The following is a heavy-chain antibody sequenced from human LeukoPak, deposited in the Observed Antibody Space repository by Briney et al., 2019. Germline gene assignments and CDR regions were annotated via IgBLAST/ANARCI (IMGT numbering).Heavy chain of an antibody. CDR1: GGSISSYY. D-gene: IGHD6-19*01. J-gene: IGHJ5*02. CDR2: IYYSGST. V-gene: IGHV4-59*01. CDR3: ASEARGGWRAWFDL. Sequence: SETLSLTCTVSGGSISSYYWSWIRQPPGKGLEWIGYIYYSGSTNYNPSLKSRVTISVDTSKNQFSLKLSSVTAADTAVYYCASEARGGWRAWFDLWGQGTLVTVSS.